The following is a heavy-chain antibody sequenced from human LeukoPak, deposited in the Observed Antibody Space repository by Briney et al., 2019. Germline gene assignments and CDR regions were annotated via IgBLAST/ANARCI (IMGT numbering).Heavy chain of an antibody. D-gene: IGHD2-15*01. V-gene: IGHV4-59*08. CDR2: IYYSGNT. CDR3: ARRTRIVSSGGHVYDY. CDR1: MGSITNYY. J-gene: IGHJ4*02. Sequence: SETLSLTCTVSMGSITNYYWSWIRQSPGKGLEWIGYIYYSGNTNYNPSLKSQVTISIDTPKNQFSLSLNSVSASDTGVYYCARRTRIVSSGGHVYDYWGQGTLVTVSS.